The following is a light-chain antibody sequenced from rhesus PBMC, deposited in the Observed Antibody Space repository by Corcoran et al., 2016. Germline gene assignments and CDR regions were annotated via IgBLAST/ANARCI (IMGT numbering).Light chain of an antibody. Sequence: DIQMTQSPSSLSASVGDRVTITCRASQGITNDLAWYQQKPGETPKLLIYEASSLQSGTSSRFSGSGSGTEFTLTISSLQSEDFATYYCQHYYSTPYSFGQGTKVEIK. CDR1: QGITND. CDR2: EAS. J-gene: IGKJ2*01. CDR3: QHYYSTPYS. V-gene: IGKV1-25*01.